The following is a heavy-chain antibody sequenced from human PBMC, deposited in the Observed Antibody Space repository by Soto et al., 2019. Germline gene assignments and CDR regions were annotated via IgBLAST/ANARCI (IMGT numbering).Heavy chain of an antibody. V-gene: IGHV1-3*01. D-gene: IGHD3-10*01. CDR3: MVRGVIIKG. CDR1: GYPFTSYA. Sequence: ASVKVSCKASGYPFTSYAMHWVRQAPGQRLEWMGWIDAGNGNTKYSQKFQGRVTITRDTSASTAYMELSSLRSEDKAVYYCMVRGVIIKGWGQGTLVTVSS. CDR2: IDAGNGNT. J-gene: IGHJ4*02.